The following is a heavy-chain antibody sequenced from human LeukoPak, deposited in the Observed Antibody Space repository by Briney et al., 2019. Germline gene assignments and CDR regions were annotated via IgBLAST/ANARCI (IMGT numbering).Heavy chain of an antibody. V-gene: IGHV3-30*02. D-gene: IGHD6-19*01. CDR2: IRYDGSNK. CDR1: GFTFNSYG. CDR3: AKELHFGVYSSGWYSYYFDY. J-gene: IGHJ4*02. Sequence: PGGSLRLSCAASGFTFNSYGMHWVRQAPGKGLEWVAFIRYDGSNKYYADSVKGRFTISRDNSKNTLYLQMNSLRAEDTAVYYCAKELHFGVYSSGWYSYYFDYWGQGTLVTVSS.